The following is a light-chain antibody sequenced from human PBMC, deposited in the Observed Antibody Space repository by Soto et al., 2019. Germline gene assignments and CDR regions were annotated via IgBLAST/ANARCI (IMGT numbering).Light chain of an antibody. J-gene: IGLJ1*01. V-gene: IGLV2-11*01. CDR2: DVT. Sequence: QSALTQPRSVSGSPGQSVTISCTGTSNDVGGYNFVSWYQQLPCKAPKLMIYDVTKRPSGVPDRFSGSKSGNTASLTISGLQTEDEAEYYCCAYEGSHGVFGTGTKLTVL. CDR3: CAYEGSHGV. CDR1: SNDVGGYNF.